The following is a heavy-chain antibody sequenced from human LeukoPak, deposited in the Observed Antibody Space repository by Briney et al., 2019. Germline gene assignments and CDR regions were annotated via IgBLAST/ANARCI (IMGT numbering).Heavy chain of an antibody. J-gene: IGHJ4*02. CDR1: GYTFTSYS. V-gene: IGHV1-18*04. Sequence: GASVKVSCKASGYTFTSYSISWVRQAPGQGLEWMGWISAYNGNTNYAQKLQGRVTMTTDTSTSTAYMELRSLRSDDTAVYYCARDSYYYGSGSYYPDYWGQGTLVTVSS. CDR3: ARDSYYYGSGSYYPDY. CDR2: ISAYNGNT. D-gene: IGHD3-10*01.